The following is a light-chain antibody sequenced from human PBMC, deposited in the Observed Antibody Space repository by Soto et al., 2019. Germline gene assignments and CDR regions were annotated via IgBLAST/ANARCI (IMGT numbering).Light chain of an antibody. J-gene: IGKJ5*01. CDR1: QGISSF. CDR3: QKYSSVIT. V-gene: IGKV1-27*01. Sequence: DIQMTQSPSSLSASVGDRVTITCRASQGISSFVAWYQQKPGKVPRLLISGASTLQSGVPSRFSGSGSGTDFPLTITSLQPEEVATYYCQKYSSVITFGQGTRLEIK. CDR2: GAS.